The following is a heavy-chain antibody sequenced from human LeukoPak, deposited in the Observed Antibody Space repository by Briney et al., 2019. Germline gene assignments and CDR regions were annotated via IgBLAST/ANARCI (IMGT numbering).Heavy chain of an antibody. V-gene: IGHV3-21*01. D-gene: IGHD3-9*01. CDR2: ISSSSSYI. Sequence: GGSPRLSCAASGFTVSSNYMSWVRQAPGKGLEWVSSISSSSSYIYYADSVKGRFTISRDNAKNSLYLQMNSLRAEDTAVYYCARVYDWVNWGQGTLVTVSS. CDR1: GFTVSSNY. J-gene: IGHJ4*02. CDR3: ARVYDWVN.